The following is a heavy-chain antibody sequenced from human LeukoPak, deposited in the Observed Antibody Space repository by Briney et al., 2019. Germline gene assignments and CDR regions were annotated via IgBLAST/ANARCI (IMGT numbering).Heavy chain of an antibody. Sequence: SETLSLTCAVYGGSFSGYYWSWIRQPPGKGLEWIGYIYYSGSTNYNPSLKSRVTISVDTSKNQFSLKLSSVTAADTAVYYCARGRGYYDSWGQGTLVTVSS. D-gene: IGHD3-22*01. CDR1: GGSFSGYY. J-gene: IGHJ4*02. CDR3: ARGRGYYDS. V-gene: IGHV4-59*13. CDR2: IYYSGST.